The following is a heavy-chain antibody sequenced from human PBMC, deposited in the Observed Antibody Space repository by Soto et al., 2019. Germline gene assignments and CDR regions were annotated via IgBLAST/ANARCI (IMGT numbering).Heavy chain of an antibody. D-gene: IGHD1-26*01. J-gene: IGHJ3*02. CDR3: ARDLRYSGSYYHGFDI. Sequence: QVQLQESGPGLVKPSGTLSLTCAVSGGSFSTTVWWCWVRQPPGKGLEWIGVISHSGDSNYNPSHESRVTISVNESKNQFSLKRTSVTAADTAVYVCARDLRYSGSYYHGFDIWGQGTMVTVSS. V-gene: IGHV4-4*02. CDR1: GGSFSTTVW. CDR2: ISHSGDS.